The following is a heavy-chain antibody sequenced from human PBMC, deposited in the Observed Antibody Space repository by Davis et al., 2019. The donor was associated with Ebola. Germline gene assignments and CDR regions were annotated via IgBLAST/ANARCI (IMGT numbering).Heavy chain of an antibody. CDR3: ARSLDY. Sequence: GESLKISCAASGFTFSSYAMHWVRQAPGKGLEWVAVISYDGSNKYYADSVKGRFTISRDNAKNSLYLQMNSLRAEETAVYYCARSLDYWGQGTLVTVSS. J-gene: IGHJ4*02. CDR1: GFTFSSYA. V-gene: IGHV3-30-3*01. CDR2: ISYDGSNK.